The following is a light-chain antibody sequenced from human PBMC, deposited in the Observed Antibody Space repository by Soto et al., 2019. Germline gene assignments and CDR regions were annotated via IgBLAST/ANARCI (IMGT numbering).Light chain of an antibody. CDR2: KAS. CDR1: QSISSS. CDR3: QQYNSYWT. J-gene: IGKJ1*01. Sequence: DIQMTQSPSTLSASVGDRVTITCRVSQSISSSLAWYQQKPGKAPKLLIYKASSLESGVPSRFSGSGSGTEFTLSISIVQPDDFATYYCQQYNSYWTFGQGTKVEIK. V-gene: IGKV1-5*03.